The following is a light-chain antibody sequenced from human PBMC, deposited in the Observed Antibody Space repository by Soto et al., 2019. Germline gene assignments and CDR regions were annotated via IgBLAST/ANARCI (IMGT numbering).Light chain of an antibody. Sequence: ELLLRQSPSTLSLSPGERATLSCRASQSISSYLAWYQQKPGQAPRLLMYDTSYRATGIPARFSGSGSGTDVTLTISSLEPEDVEVYYCQQRSNCPWTFGQGTKVDIK. V-gene: IGKV3-11*01. CDR3: QQRSNCPWT. CDR2: DTS. CDR1: QSISSY. J-gene: IGKJ1*01.